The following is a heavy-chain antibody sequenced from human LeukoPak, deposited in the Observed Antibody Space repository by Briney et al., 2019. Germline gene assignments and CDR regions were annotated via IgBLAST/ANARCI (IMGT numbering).Heavy chain of an antibody. D-gene: IGHD1-26*01. V-gene: IGHV4-59*01. CDR2: IYYSGST. J-gene: IGHJ4*02. Sequence: SETLSLTCAVYGGSFSGYYWSWIRQPPGKGLEWIGYIYYSGSTNYNPSLKSRVTISVDTSKNQFSLKLSSVTAADTAVYYCARGPISGSYWGYFDYWGQGTLVTVSS. CDR3: ARGPISGSYWGYFDY. CDR1: GGSFSGYY.